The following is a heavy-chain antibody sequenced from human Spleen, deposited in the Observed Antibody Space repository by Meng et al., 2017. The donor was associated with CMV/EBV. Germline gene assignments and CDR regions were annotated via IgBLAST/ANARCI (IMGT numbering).Heavy chain of an antibody. Sequence: PLAESVPRQFTPSRPLSLTCPSSCGASSSGDDSCSWIRHPPGKRLEWIVYIYYIGSTYYNPSLKSRVTISVDTSKNQFSLKLSSVTAADTAVYYCARDYRGIAEDYGDYIGQGTLVTVSS. CDR2: IYYIGST. V-gene: IGHV4-30-4*08. CDR3: ARDYRGIAEDYGDY. D-gene: IGHD1-26*01. CDR1: CGASSSGDDS. J-gene: IGHJ4*02.